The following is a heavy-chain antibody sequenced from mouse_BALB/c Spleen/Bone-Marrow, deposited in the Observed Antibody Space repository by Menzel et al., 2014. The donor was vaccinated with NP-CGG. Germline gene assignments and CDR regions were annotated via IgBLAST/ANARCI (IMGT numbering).Heavy chain of an antibody. D-gene: IGHD3-1*01. V-gene: IGHV3-2*02. Sequence: EVQRVESGPGLVKPSQSLSLTCTVTGYSITSDYAWNWIRQFPGNKLEWMGYISYSGSTSYNPSLKSRISITRDTSKNQFFLQLNSVTTEDTATYYCAREARATWAWFAYWGQGTLVTVSA. CDR2: ISYSGST. J-gene: IGHJ3*01. CDR3: AREARATWAWFAY. CDR1: GYSITSDYA.